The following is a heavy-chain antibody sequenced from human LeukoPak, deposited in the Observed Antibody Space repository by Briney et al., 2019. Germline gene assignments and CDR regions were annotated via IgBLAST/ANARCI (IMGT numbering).Heavy chain of an antibody. CDR3: ATFTISGGPQGDWFDP. CDR2: FDPEDGET. V-gene: IGHV1-24*01. Sequence: EASVKVSCKVSGYTLTELSMHWVRQAPGKGLEWMGGFDPEDGETIYAQKFQGRVTMTEDTSTDTAYMELSSLRSEDTAVYYCATFTISGGPQGDWFDPWGQGTLVTVSS. D-gene: IGHD2-15*01. J-gene: IGHJ5*02. CDR1: GYTLTELS.